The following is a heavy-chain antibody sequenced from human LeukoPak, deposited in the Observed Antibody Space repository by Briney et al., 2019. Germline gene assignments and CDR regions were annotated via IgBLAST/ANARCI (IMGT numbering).Heavy chain of an antibody. V-gene: IGHV4-59*01. J-gene: IGHJ4*02. D-gene: IGHD3-22*01. CDR2: IYYSGST. CDR3: ASARGDYDSSGYYFAEDFDY. Sequence: SETLSLTCTVSGGSISSYYWSWIRQPPGKGLEWIGYIYYSGSTNYNPSLKSRVTISVDTSKNRFSLKLSSVTAADTAVYYCASARGDYDSSGYYFAEDFDYWGQGTLVTVSS. CDR1: GGSISSYY.